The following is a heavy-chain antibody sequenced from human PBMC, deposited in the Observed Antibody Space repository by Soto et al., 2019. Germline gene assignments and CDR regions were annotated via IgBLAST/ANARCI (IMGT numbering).Heavy chain of an antibody. Sequence: SGPTLVNPTEPLTLTCPFSGFSLSTSGVGVGWIRQPPGKALAWLALIFWDDDKRYSPALKSRITITKGTSKNQVVLPMTNMDPVDTATYFCAHRGVPAAHWFDPWGQGTLVTVSS. V-gene: IGHV2-5*02. CDR2: IFWDDDK. CDR1: GFSLSTSGVG. D-gene: IGHD2-2*01. J-gene: IGHJ5*02. CDR3: AHRGVPAAHWFDP.